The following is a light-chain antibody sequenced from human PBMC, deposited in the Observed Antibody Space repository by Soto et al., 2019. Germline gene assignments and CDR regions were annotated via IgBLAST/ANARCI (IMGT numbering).Light chain of an antibody. CDR3: QEYSKWPLFT. V-gene: IGKV3-15*01. CDR2: AAS. J-gene: IGKJ3*01. Sequence: EIVVTQSPGILSVSLGDRATLSCRASQSVGRNLAWYQQKPGQAPTLLIYAASTRATGLPARFSGSGSGTDFTLTISSLQSEDFAVYYCQEYSKWPLFTFGPGTRVDIK. CDR1: QSVGRN.